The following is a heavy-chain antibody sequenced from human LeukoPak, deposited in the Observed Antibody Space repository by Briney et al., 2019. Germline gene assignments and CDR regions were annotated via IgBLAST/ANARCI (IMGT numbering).Heavy chain of an antibody. Sequence: PSETLSLTCAVYGGSFSGYYWSWIRQPPGKGLEWIGEINHSGSTNYNPSLKSRVTISVDTSKNQFSLKLSSVTAADTAVYYCASDPNYYDSSGYYSYYFDYWGQGTLVTVSS. V-gene: IGHV4-34*01. CDR1: GGSFSGYY. CDR2: INHSGST. D-gene: IGHD3-22*01. CDR3: ASDPNYYDSSGYYSYYFDY. J-gene: IGHJ4*02.